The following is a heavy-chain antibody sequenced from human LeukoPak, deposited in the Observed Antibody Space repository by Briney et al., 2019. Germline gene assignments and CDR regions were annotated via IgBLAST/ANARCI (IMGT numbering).Heavy chain of an antibody. J-gene: IGHJ4*02. V-gene: IGHV1-46*01. Sequence: GASVKVSCKASGYTFTSYYMHWVRQAPGQGLEWMGIINSSGGSTSYAQKFQGRVTMTRDTSTSTVYMELSSLRSEDTAVYYCARDWGYCSGGSCPPSYYFDYWGQGTLVTVSS. CDR1: GYTFTSYY. CDR3: ARDWGYCSGGSCPPSYYFDY. D-gene: IGHD2-15*01. CDR2: INSSGGST.